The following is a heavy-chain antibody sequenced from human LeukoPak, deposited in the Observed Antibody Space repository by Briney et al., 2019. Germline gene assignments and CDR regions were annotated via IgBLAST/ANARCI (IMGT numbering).Heavy chain of an antibody. CDR2: IYYSGST. V-gene: IGHV4-30-4*01. CDR1: GGSISSGDYY. CDR3: ARVYSSSWLYYFDY. Sequence: PSETLSLTCTVSGGSISSGDYYWSWIRQPPGKGLEWIGYIYYSGSTYYNPSLKSRVTISVDTSKNQFSLKLSSVTAADTAVYYCARVYSSSWLYYFDYWGQGTLVTVSS. J-gene: IGHJ4*02. D-gene: IGHD6-13*01.